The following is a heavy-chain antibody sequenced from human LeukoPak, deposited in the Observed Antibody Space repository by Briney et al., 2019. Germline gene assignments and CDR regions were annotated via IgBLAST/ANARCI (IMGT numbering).Heavy chain of an antibody. Sequence: GASVKVSCKASGYTFTSYGISWVRQAPGQGLEWMGWISAYNGNTNYAQKLQGRVTITADESTSTAYMELSSLRSEDTAVYYCARRYYYDSSGYYHYWGQGTLVTVSS. V-gene: IGHV1-18*01. CDR3: ARRYYYDSSGYYHY. J-gene: IGHJ4*02. CDR1: GYTFTSYG. CDR2: ISAYNGNT. D-gene: IGHD3-22*01.